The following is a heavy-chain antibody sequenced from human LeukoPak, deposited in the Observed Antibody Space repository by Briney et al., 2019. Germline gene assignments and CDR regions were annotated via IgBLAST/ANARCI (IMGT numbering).Heavy chain of an antibody. Sequence: SETLSLTCTVSGGSISSGGYYWSWIRQHPGKGLEWIGYIYYSGSTYYNPSLKSRVTISVDTSKNQFSLKLSSVTAADTAVYYCAGGYSYGYVDGYWGRGTLVTVSS. CDR2: IYYSGST. V-gene: IGHV4-31*03. CDR3: AGGYSYGYVDGY. D-gene: IGHD5-18*01. CDR1: GGSISSGGYY. J-gene: IGHJ4*02.